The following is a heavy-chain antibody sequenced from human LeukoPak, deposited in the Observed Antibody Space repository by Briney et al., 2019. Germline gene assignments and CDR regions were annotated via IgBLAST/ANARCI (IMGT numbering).Heavy chain of an antibody. CDR3: ARDGPGSGWYGDYFEY. Sequence: PGRSLSLXCAASGFSFTSYSMNWVRHAPGNGLELVSFISSSISYIYYAHSVKGRFTISTENAKHSLYLLMTSLRAEANAVIYCARDGPGSGWYGDYFEYWGERTLVTVSS. J-gene: IGHJ4*02. V-gene: IGHV3-21*01. CDR2: ISSSISYI. D-gene: IGHD6-19*01. CDR1: GFSFTSYS.